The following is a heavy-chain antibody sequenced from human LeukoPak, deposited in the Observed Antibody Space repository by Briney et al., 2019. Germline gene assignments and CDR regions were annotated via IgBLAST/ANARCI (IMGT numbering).Heavy chain of an antibody. CDR3: TTVQAGYCSSTSCPYYFDY. J-gene: IGHJ4*02. CDR2: IKSKTDGGTT. Sequence: PGGSLRLSCAASGFTFSNFAMTWVRQAPGKGLEWVGRIKSKTDGGTTDYAAPVKGRFTISRDDSKNTLYLQMNSLKTEDTAVYYCTTVQAGYCSSTSCPYYFDYWGQGTLVTVSS. CDR1: GFTFSNFA. V-gene: IGHV3-15*01. D-gene: IGHD2-2*01.